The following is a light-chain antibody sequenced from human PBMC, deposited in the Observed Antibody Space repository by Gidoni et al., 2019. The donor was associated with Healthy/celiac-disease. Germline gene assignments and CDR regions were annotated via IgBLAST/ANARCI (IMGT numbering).Light chain of an antibody. CDR3: QQYDNLLIT. CDR2: DAS. J-gene: IGKJ5*01. CDR1: QDISNY. V-gene: IGKV1-33*01. Sequence: DIQMTQSPSSLSASVGDRFTITCQASQDISNYLNWYQQKPGKAPKLLLYDASNLETGVPSRFSGSGSGTDFTFTISSLQPEDIATYYCQQYDNLLITFGQGTRLEIK.